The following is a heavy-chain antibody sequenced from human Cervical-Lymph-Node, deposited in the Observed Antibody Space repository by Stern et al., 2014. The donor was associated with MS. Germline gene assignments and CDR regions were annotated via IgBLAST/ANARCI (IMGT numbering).Heavy chain of an antibody. CDR2: IIPIFDTA. Sequence: QMQLVQSGAEVKKPGSSVKVSCRASGGTFGTFAVNSVRQAPGQGLEWMGGIIPIFDTANYAQRFQGRVTITADESTTTAYMELNSLTSDDTAVYFCAREAIGHSGAFDFWGQGTLVTVSS. V-gene: IGHV1-69*01. D-gene: IGHD5-12*01. CDR1: GGTFGTFA. CDR3: AREAIGHSGAFDF. J-gene: IGHJ4*02.